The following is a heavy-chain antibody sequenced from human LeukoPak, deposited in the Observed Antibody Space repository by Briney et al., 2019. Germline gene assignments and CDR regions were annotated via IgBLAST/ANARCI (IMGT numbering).Heavy chain of an antibody. Sequence: QVQLQESGPGLVKPSQTLSLTCSVSGGSISTDGYYWSWIRQHPGKGLECIGYIHYSGSTYYNPSLKSRVTISVDTSKNQFSLKLSSVTAADTAIYYCTRARFGEGNFDYWGQGTLVTVSS. D-gene: IGHD3-10*01. V-gene: IGHV4-31*03. CDR3: TRARFGEGNFDY. J-gene: IGHJ4*02. CDR2: IHYSGST. CDR1: GGSISTDGYY.